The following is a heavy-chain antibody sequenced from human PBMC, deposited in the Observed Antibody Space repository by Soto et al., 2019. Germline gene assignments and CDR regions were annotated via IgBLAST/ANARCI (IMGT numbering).Heavy chain of an antibody. Sequence: PSETLSLTCTVSGGPLSSGSYYWSWIRQPPGKGLEWIGYVYHTGRTSYNPSLKSRVSISMDTSKNQFSLNLDSVTAADTAVYFCARDFAYFDSWGQGTLVTVSS. J-gene: IGHJ4*02. D-gene: IGHD3-3*01. CDR3: ARDFAYFDS. CDR1: GGPLSSGSYY. CDR2: VYHTGRT. V-gene: IGHV4-61*01.